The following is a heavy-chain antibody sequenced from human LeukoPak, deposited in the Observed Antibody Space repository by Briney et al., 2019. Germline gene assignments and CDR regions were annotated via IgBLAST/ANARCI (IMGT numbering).Heavy chain of an antibody. Sequence: GGSLRLSCAASGFTFSSYSMSWVRQAPGKGLEWVSSISSSSSYIYYADSVKGRFTISRDNAKNSLYLQMNSLRAEDTAVYYCAREVNSGGFDYWGQGTLVTVSS. V-gene: IGHV3-21*01. CDR2: ISSSSSYI. CDR3: AREVNSGGFDY. CDR1: GFTFSSYS. D-gene: IGHD3-16*01. J-gene: IGHJ4*02.